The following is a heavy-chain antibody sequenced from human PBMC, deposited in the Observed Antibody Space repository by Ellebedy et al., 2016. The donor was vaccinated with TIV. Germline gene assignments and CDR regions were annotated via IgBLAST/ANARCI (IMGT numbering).Heavy chain of an antibody. J-gene: IGHJ4*02. CDR1: GFIFSHYG. Sequence: GESLKISCAASGFIFSHYGMQWVRQAPGKGLEWVAVISHDGSVRLYADSVKGRLTISRDNSRYTLYLQMNNLRAEDSAVYYCAKERDEYRSTSFDYWGQGTPVTVSS. V-gene: IGHV3-30*18. D-gene: IGHD6-6*01. CDR3: AKERDEYRSTSFDY. CDR2: ISHDGSVR.